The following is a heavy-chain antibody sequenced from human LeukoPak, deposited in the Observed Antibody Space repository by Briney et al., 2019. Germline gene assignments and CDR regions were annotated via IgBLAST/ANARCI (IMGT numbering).Heavy chain of an antibody. V-gene: IGHV3-21*01. CDR2: ISSSSSYI. D-gene: IGHD3-22*01. CDR3: ARDLYDSGAYSSPIDF. CDR1: GFTLSSHS. J-gene: IGHJ4*02. Sequence: GGSLRLPCAAYGFTLSSHSMNWVRQAPGKGLEWVSSISSSSSYIHSADSVKGRFTISRDNAKSSLYLQMNSLRAEDTAVYYCARDLYDSGAYSSPIDFWGQGTLVTVSS.